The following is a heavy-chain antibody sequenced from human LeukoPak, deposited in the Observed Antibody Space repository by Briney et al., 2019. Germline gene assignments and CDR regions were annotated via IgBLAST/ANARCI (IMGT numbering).Heavy chain of an antibody. J-gene: IGHJ4*02. CDR1: GYTFTFYW. D-gene: IGHD3-10*01. Sequence: GESLQISCRGSGYTFTFYWIAWVRPMPGKGLEWMGIIYPGDSDTKYSPSFQGQVIISADKSINTAYLQWSSLKASDTAIYYCAKYFGSGSYYLDYWGQGTLVTVSS. CDR2: IYPGDSDT. CDR3: AKYFGSGSYYLDY. V-gene: IGHV5-51*01.